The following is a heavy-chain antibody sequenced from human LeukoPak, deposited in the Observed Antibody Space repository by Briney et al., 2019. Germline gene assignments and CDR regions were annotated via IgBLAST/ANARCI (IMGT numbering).Heavy chain of an antibody. CDR2: IKQDGSVK. V-gene: IGHV3-7*01. Sequence: GGSLRLSCAASGFTFSSYSMNWVRQAPGKGLEWVANIKQDGSVKYYVDSAKGRFTISRDNAKNSLYLQMNSLRAEDTAVYYCARTYSSGWFPGYFDYWGQGTLVTVSS. CDR3: ARTYSSGWFPGYFDY. D-gene: IGHD6-19*01. CDR1: GFTFSSYS. J-gene: IGHJ4*02.